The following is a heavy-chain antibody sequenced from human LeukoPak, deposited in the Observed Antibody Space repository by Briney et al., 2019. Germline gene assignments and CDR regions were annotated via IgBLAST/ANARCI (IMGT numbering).Heavy chain of an antibody. J-gene: IGHJ3*02. V-gene: IGHV4-59*01. CDR1: GDSITSYF. Sequence: SETLSLTCTVSGDSITSYFWSWIRQPPGKGLEWIGYMSDSGSTNYNPSLKSRVTISLDTSKNQFSLKLSSVTAADAAVYFCVRDRTRSTRGSFDIWGQGKMVTVSS. CDR2: MSDSGST. CDR3: VRDRTRSTRGSFDI. D-gene: IGHD1-1*01.